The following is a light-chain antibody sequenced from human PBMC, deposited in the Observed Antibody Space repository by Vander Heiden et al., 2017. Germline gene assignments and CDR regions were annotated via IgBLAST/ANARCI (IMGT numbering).Light chain of an antibody. V-gene: IGKV1-39*01. CDR2: AAP. J-gene: IGKJ4*01. Sequence: DIQMTQSPSSLSASVGDRVTITCRASQSISSYLNWYQQKPGKAPKLLIYAAPSLQSGVPSRFSGSGSGTDFTLTISSLQPEDFATYYCQQSYSTLGAFGGGTKVEIK. CDR1: QSISSY. CDR3: QQSYSTLGA.